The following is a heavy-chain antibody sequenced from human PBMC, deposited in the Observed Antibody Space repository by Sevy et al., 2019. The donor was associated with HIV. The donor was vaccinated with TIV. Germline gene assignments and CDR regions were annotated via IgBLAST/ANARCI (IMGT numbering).Heavy chain of an antibody. J-gene: IGHJ4*02. CDR1: RFTFSTYD. CDR3: AKGQGYDYIWGNERSEYYFDY. D-gene: IGHD3-16*01. CDR2: ISHDGSYQ. V-gene: IGHV3-30*18. Sequence: GGCLRLSCAASRFTFSTYDIHWVRQAPGKGLEWVAVISHDGSYQYYTDSVKGRFTISRDDSKNKAYLQMNSLRADDSGVYHCAKGQGYDYIWGNERSEYYFDYWGQGTLVSVSS.